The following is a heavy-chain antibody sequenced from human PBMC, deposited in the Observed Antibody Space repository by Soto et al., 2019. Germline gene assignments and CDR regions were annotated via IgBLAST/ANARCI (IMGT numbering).Heavy chain of an antibody. CDR1: GGSISSYY. D-gene: IGHD3-10*01. Sequence: QVQLQESGPGLVKPSETLSLTCTVSGGSISSYYWSWIRQPPGKGLEWIGYIYYSGSTNYNPSLTGPVALSVHTSKSQFSLKLSSVTAADTAVYYCARLWFGEPVGYWGQGTLVTVSS. CDR2: IYYSGST. V-gene: IGHV4-59*08. J-gene: IGHJ4*02. CDR3: ARLWFGEPVGY.